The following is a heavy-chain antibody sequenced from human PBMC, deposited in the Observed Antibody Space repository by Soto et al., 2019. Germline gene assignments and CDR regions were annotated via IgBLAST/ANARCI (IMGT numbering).Heavy chain of an antibody. CDR2: IYYSGST. D-gene: IGHD7-27*01. J-gene: IGHJ4*02. CDR3: ARRWGRTFDY. CDR1: GCNISSYY. V-gene: IGHV4-59*08. Sequence: SETLSLTCTFSGCNISSYYWSWIRQPPGKGLEWIGYIYYSGSTNYNPSLKSRVTISVDTSKNQFSLKLSSVTAADTAVYYCARRWGRTFDYWGQGTLVTVSS.